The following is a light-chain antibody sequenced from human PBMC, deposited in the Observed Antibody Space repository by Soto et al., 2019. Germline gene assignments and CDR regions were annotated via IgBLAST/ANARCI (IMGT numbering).Light chain of an antibody. CDR1: QSVSSY. Sequence: EIVLTQSAATLSLSPGERATLSCRASQSVSSYLDWYQQKPAPHRRFRICDASTRAPGILGRFSGSGSLTLFTLTIHALDVEDFSVYYCQHRRNRFGQGTKVDTK. CDR3: QHRRNR. V-gene: IGKV3-11*01. J-gene: IGKJ1*01. CDR2: DAS.